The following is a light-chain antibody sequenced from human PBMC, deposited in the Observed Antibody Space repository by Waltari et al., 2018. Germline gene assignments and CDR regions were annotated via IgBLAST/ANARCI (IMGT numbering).Light chain of an antibody. J-gene: IGKJ1*01. CDR2: AAS. CDR3: QQHNDWPRT. Sequence: EVVMTQSPATLSLSPGEGVTLSCRASKSVSNNLAWYQQKPGQAPRLLIYAASTRATGIPARFSGSGSGTEFSLTISSLQSEDFAVYYCQQHNDWPRTFGQGTKVEV. CDR1: KSVSNN. V-gene: IGKV3-15*01.